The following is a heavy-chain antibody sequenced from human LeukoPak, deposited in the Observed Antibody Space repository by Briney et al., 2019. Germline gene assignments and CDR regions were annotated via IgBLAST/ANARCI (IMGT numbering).Heavy chain of an antibody. CDR3: ARSYGYNYYYYYYMDV. CDR2: ISAYNGNT. D-gene: IGHD5-18*01. J-gene: IGHJ6*03. V-gene: IGHV1-18*01. Sequence: GASVKVSCKASGYTFTSYGISWVRQAPGHGLEWMGWISAYNGNTNYAQKLQGRVTMTTDTSTSTAYMALRSLRSDDTAVYYCARSYGYNYYYYYYMDVWGEGPTVTVSS. CDR1: GYTFTSYG.